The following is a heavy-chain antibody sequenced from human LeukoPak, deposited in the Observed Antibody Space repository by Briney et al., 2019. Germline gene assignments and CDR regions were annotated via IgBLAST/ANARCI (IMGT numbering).Heavy chain of an antibody. CDR3: AIGRVTLDY. CDR2: IKEDGSAK. J-gene: IGHJ4*02. Sequence: PGGSLRLSCAVSGFTLTSHWMTWVRQAPGKGLEWVANIKEDGSAKKYVDSVKGRFTISRDNAKNTLYLQLNSLRAEDTAVYYCAIGRVTLDYWGQGTLVTVSS. V-gene: IGHV3-7*01. CDR1: GFTLTSHW. D-gene: IGHD3/OR15-3a*01.